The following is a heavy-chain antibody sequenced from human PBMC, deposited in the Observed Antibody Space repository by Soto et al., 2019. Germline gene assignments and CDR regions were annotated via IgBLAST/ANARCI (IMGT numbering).Heavy chain of an antibody. Sequence: SQTLSLTCAISGDSVSSVNTAWNWIRQSPSRDLEWLGRTYYGSKWYYDYALFVKSRVTVNPDTSKNQFSLQLNSVTPEDTAVYYCTRGRSLEGKGVWSQGTTVSVSS. CDR3: TRGRSLEGKGV. J-gene: IGHJ6*02. CDR1: GDSVSSVNTA. D-gene: IGHD1-1*01. V-gene: IGHV6-1*01. CDR2: TYYGSKWYY.